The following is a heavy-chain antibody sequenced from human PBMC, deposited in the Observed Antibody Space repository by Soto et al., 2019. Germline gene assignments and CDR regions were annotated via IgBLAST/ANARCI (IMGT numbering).Heavy chain of an antibody. CDR2: ISYDGSNK. V-gene: IGHV3-30*18. J-gene: IGHJ4*02. CDR3: AKSRDGYNLFFDY. CDR1: GFTFSSYG. D-gene: IGHD5-12*01. Sequence: GGSLRLSCAASGFTFSSYGMHWVRQAPGKGLEWVAVISYDGSNKYYADSVKGRFTISRDNSKNTLYLQMNSLRAEDTAVYYCAKSRDGYNLFFDYWGQGTLVTVSS.